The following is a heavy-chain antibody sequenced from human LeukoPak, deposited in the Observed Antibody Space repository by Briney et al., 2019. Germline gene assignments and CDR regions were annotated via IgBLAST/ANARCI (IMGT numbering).Heavy chain of an antibody. D-gene: IGHD6-13*01. J-gene: IGHJ3*02. CDR1: GGSISSYY. V-gene: IGHV4-4*07. Sequence: RPSETLSLTCTDSGGSISSYYWSWIRQPAGKGLEWIGRIYTSGSTNYNPSLKSRVTMSVDTSKNQFSLKLSSVTAADTAVYYCAREIAAAGFDAFDIWGQGTMVTVSS. CDR3: AREIAAAGFDAFDI. CDR2: IYTSGST.